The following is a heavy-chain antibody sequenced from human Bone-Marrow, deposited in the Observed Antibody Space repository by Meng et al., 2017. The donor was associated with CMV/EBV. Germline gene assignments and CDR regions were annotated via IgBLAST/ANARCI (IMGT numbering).Heavy chain of an antibody. CDR3: AIIQLGIAVVVPAANPLSSGMDV. Sequence: SVKVSCKASGGTFSSYAISWVRQAPGQGLEWMGGIIPIFGTANYAQKFQGRVTITTDESTSTAYMELSSLRSEDTAVYYCAIIQLGIAVVVPAANPLSSGMDVWGQGTTVTGSS. CDR1: GGTFSSYA. J-gene: IGHJ6*01. D-gene: IGHD2-2*01. V-gene: IGHV1-69*05. CDR2: IIPIFGTA.